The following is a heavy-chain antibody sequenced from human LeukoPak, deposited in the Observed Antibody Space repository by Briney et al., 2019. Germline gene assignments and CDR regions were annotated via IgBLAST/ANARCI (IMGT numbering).Heavy chain of an antibody. CDR3: ASSNWLRDANFDF. CDR1: GASISSGLYS. J-gene: IGHJ4*02. V-gene: IGHV4-61*02. CDR2: IYNNGRT. Sequence: SQTLSLTCTVSGASISSGLYSWNWIRQPAGKGLEWIGRIYNNGRTNYNPSLKSRVTISVDTSKNQFSLRLSSVTAMDTAVYYCASSNWLRDANFDFWGQGTLVTVSS. D-gene: IGHD5-12*01.